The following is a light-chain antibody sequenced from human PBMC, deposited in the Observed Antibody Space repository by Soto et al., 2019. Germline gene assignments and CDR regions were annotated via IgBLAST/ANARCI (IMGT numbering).Light chain of an antibody. CDR3: QESDAFPYT. V-gene: IGKV1-39*01. J-gene: IGKJ4*01. Sequence: DIQMTQSPSSLSASIGDRVTITCRAGQSISNYLHWYQQKPGKAPNLLIYAASRLESGVPSRFSGSGSGTDFTLTISSLQPEDFATYYCQESDAFPYTFGGGTKVDIK. CDR2: AAS. CDR1: QSISNY.